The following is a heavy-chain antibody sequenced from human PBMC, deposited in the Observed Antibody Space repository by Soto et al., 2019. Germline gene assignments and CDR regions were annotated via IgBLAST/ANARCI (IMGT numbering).Heavy chain of an antibody. CDR3: ARDTGEQWLVGFDY. CDR2: INAGNGHT. D-gene: IGHD6-19*01. V-gene: IGHV1-3*01. CDR1: GYTFTDYA. Sequence: QVQLVQSGAEVKKPGASMKVSCKASGYTFTDYAIHWVRQAPGQRLEWLGWINAGNGHTKYSQKFQGRVTITRDRPASTVYMEVSRLKSEDTAVYFCARDTGEQWLVGFDYWGQGTLVTASS. J-gene: IGHJ4*02.